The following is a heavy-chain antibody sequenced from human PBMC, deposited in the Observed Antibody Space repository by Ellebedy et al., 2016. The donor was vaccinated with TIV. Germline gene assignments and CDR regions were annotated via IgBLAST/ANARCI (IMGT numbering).Heavy chain of an antibody. V-gene: IGHV3-23*01. J-gene: IGHJ4*02. CDR2: ISNSGEST. CDR1: GITFNSFA. CDR3: AKDRIVGARKFDD. Sequence: GESLKISCVSSGITFNSFAMSWVRQAPEKGLEWVSTISNSGESTNNADSGKGRFTISRDNSTNTLYLQMNGLRAEDTAVYYCAKDRIVGARKFDDWGQGTLVTVSS. D-gene: IGHD1-26*01.